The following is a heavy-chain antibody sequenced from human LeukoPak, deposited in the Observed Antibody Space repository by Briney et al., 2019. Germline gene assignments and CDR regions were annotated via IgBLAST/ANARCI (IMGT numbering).Heavy chain of an antibody. V-gene: IGHV3-21*01. CDR3: ARDRSSSFFYMDV. CDR2: ISTSRSYI. D-gene: IGHD6-13*01. Sequence: PGGSLRLSCAASGFTFRSYSMNWVRQAPGKGLEWVSSISTSRSYIYYADSVKGRFTISRDNAKNTLYLQMNSLRAEDTAVYYCARDRSSSFFYMDVWGEGTTVTVSS. CDR1: GFTFRSYS. J-gene: IGHJ6*03.